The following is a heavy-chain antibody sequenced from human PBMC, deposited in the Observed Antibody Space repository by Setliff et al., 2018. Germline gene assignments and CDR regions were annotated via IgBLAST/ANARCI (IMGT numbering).Heavy chain of an antibody. CDR2: VYYSGST. CDR1: GGSIRNYY. D-gene: IGHD4-17*01. CDR3: ARHRTIPVTTTNYYYHMDV. V-gene: IGHV4-39*01. Sequence: SETLSLTCTVSGGSIRNYYWSWIRQPTGKGMEWIGSVYYSGSTYYNPSLKSRVTISVDTSKNQFSLKVRSVTAADTAVYFCARHRTIPVTTTNYYYHMDVWGKGTTVTVSS. J-gene: IGHJ6*04.